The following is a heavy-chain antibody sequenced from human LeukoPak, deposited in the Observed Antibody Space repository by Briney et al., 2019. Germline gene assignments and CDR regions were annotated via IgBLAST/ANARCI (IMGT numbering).Heavy chain of an antibody. D-gene: IGHD2-21*02. J-gene: IGHJ6*03. CDR1: GFTFSRHW. V-gene: IGHV3-7*03. CDR3: TRLESCGGHCDSDYYYFMDV. Sequence: PGGSLRLSCAASGFTFSRHWMGWVRQAPGKGPEWVASIRQDGSQYYVDSVKGRFIISRDNAKNSLYLQMNSLKTEDTAIYYCTRLESCGGHCDSDYYYFMDVWGKGTTVTVSS. CDR2: IRQDGSQ.